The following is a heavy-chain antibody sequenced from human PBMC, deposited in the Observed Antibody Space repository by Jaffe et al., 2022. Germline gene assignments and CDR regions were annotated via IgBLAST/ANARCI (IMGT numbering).Heavy chain of an antibody. CDR3: ARGHTKTYIWGSYRYHFDY. J-gene: IGHJ4*02. V-gene: IGHV1-8*01. Sequence: QVQLVQSGAEVKKPGASVKVSCKASGYTFTSYDINWVRQATGQGLEWMGWMNPNSGNTGYAQKFQGRVTMTRNTSISTAYMELSSLRSEDTAVYYCARGHTKTYIWGSYRYHFDYWGQGTLVTVSS. CDR1: GYTFTSYD. CDR2: MNPNSGNT. D-gene: IGHD3-16*02.